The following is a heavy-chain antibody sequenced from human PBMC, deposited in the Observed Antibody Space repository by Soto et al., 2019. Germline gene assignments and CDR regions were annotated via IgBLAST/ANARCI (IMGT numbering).Heavy chain of an antibody. Sequence: GGSLRLSCLASGFTFSSYAMSWVRQAPGKGLEWVSAISGSGGSTYYADSVKGRFTISRDNSKNTLYLQMNSLRAEDTAVYYCALRTTYYYDSSGSPWGQGTLVTVSS. V-gene: IGHV3-23*01. CDR3: ALRTTYYYDSSGSP. D-gene: IGHD3-22*01. CDR1: GFTFSSYA. CDR2: ISGSGGST. J-gene: IGHJ5*02.